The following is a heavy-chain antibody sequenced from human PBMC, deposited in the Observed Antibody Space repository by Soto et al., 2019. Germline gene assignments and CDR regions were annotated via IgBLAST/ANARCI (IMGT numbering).Heavy chain of an antibody. Sequence: PSETLSLTCAFYGGSFSGYYWSWIRQPPGKGLEWIGEINHSGSTNYNPSLKSRVTISVDMSKNQFSLKLSSVTAADTAVYYCARCGDYGGNGVAFDIWGQGTMVTVSS. J-gene: IGHJ3*02. CDR2: INHSGST. CDR1: GGSFSGYY. D-gene: IGHD4-17*01. CDR3: ARCGDYGGNGVAFDI. V-gene: IGHV4-34*01.